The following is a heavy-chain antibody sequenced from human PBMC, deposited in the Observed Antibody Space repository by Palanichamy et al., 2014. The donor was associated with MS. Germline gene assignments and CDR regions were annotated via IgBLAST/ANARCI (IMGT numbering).Heavy chain of an antibody. CDR3: ARDGYCSSTTCLIDY. J-gene: IGHJ4*02. V-gene: IGHV3-48*01. CDR2: ISSSSSTI. Sequence: EVQLVEVWGRAWYSLGGPVRLSCAVSGFTFSSYSMNWVRQAPGKGLEWVSYISSSSSTIYYADSVKGRFTISRDNAKNSLYLQMNSLRAEDTAVYYCARDGYCSSTTCLIDYWGQGTLVTVSS. CDR1: GFTFSSYS. D-gene: IGHD2-2*01.